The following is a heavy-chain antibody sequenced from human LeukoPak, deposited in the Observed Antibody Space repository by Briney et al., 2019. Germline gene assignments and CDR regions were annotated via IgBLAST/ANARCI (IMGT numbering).Heavy chain of an antibody. J-gene: IGHJ4*02. D-gene: IGHD3-10*01. CDR2: IYYSGST. CDR3: AIQSSGYRPYYFDY. V-gene: IGHV4-39*01. CDR1: GGSISSSSYY. Sequence: SVTLSLTCTVSGGSISSSSYYWGWIRQPPGKGREWIGSIYYSGSTYYNPSLKSRVTISVDTSKNQFSLKLSSVTAADTAVYYCAIQSSGYRPYYFDYWGQGTLVTVSS.